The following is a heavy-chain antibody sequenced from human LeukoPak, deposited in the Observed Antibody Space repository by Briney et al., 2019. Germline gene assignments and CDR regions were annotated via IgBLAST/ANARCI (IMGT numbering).Heavy chain of an antibody. CDR1: GFTFSSYG. V-gene: IGHV3-30*02. J-gene: IGHJ4*02. Sequence: GGSLRLSCAASGFTFSSYGMHWARQAPGKGLEWVAFIRFDGSNKYYADSVKGRFTISRDNSKNTLYLQMNSLRAEDTAVYYCAKDRFVGYSYGHALDYWGQGTLVTVSS. D-gene: IGHD5-18*01. CDR3: AKDRFVGYSYGHALDY. CDR2: IRFDGSNK.